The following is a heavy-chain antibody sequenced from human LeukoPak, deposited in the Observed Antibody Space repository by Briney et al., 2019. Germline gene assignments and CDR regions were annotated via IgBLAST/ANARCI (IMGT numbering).Heavy chain of an antibody. D-gene: IGHD3-10*01. J-gene: IGHJ5*02. V-gene: IGHV4-59*12. CDR3: ARVILLWFGESTNWFDP. CDR2: IYYSGST. Sequence: SETLSLTCTVSGGSISSYYWSWIRQPPGKGLEWIGYIYYSGSTNYNPSLKSRVTISVDTSKNQFSLKLSSVTAADTAVYYCARVILLWFGESTNWFDPWGQGTLVTVSS. CDR1: GGSISSYY.